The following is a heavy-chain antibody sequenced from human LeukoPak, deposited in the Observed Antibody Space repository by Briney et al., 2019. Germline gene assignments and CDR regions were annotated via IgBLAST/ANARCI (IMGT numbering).Heavy chain of an antibody. D-gene: IGHD3-22*01. Sequence: ASVKVSCKASGYTFTSYGISWVRQAPGQGLEWMGWINAYNGNTNYAQKLQGRVTMTTDTSTSTAYMELRSLRSDDTAVYYCASGFMGYDRSGYYDDAFDIWGQGTMVTVSS. CDR1: GYTFTSYG. CDR3: ASGFMGYDRSGYYDDAFDI. J-gene: IGHJ3*02. CDR2: INAYNGNT. V-gene: IGHV1-18*01.